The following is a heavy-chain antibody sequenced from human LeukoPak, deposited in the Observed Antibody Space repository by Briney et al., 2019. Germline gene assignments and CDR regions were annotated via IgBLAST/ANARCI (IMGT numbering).Heavy chain of an antibody. V-gene: IGHV3-49*04. CDR3: TRVRYYFDY. CDR1: GFTFGDYA. CDR2: IRSKAYGGTT. J-gene: IGHJ4*02. Sequence: PGGSLRLSCTASGFTFGDYAMSWVRQAPGKGREWVGFIRSKAYGGTTEYAASVKGRFTISGDDSKSIAYLQMNSLKTEDTAVYYCTRVRYYFDYWGQGTLVTVSS.